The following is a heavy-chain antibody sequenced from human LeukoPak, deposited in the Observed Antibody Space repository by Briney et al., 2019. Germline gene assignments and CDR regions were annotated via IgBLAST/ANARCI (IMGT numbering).Heavy chain of an antibody. CDR2: IKQDGSEK. CDR1: GFTFSSYG. Sequence: GGSLRLSCAASGFTFSSYGMHWVRQAPGKGLEWVANIKQDGSEKYYVDSVKGRFTISRDNAKNSLYLQMNSLRAEDTAVYYCAKYSTWGQGTLVTVSS. D-gene: IGHD6-6*01. V-gene: IGHV3-7*01. J-gene: IGHJ5*02. CDR3: AKYST.